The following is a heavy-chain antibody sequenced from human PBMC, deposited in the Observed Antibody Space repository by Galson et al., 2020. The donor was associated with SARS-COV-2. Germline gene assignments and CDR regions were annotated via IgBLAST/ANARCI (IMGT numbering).Heavy chain of an antibody. V-gene: IGHV3-33*01. J-gene: IGHJ4*02. CDR1: GFTFSNFG. Sequence: GGSLRLSCAVSGFTFSNFGMHWVRQAPGKGLEWVAVIWYDGSNKYYVDSVKGRFTISRDNSKNTLYLQMNSLRVEDTAVYYCARGATVTTSTGRLVVEYLDYWGQGTPVTVSS. CDR3: ARGATVTTSTGRLVVEYLDY. CDR2: IWYDGSNK. D-gene: IGHD4-17*01.